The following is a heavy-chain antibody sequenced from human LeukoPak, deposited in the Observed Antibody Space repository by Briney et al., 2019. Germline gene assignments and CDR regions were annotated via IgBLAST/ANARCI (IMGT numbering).Heavy chain of an antibody. J-gene: IGHJ4*02. Sequence: GGSLRLSCAPSGFTFSDYWMTWVRQVPGKGLEWVANINRGGTEVHYVDSVKGRFTISRDNAKNSLYLQLDSLRVEDTAVYYCARVGTWELQRVFDYWGQGTLVTVSS. D-gene: IGHD1-26*01. CDR3: ARVGTWELQRVFDY. V-gene: IGHV3-7*01. CDR1: GFTFSDYW. CDR2: INRGGTEV.